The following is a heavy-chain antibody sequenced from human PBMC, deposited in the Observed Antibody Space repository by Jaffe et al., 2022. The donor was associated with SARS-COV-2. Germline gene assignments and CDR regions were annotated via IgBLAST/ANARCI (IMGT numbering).Heavy chain of an antibody. CDR1: GYTFTSYY. CDR2: INPSGGST. D-gene: IGHD3-10*01. CDR3: ARARGGGVKYYYGGHWFDP. Sequence: QVQLVQSGAEVKKPGASVKVSCKASGYTFTSYYMHWVRQAPGQGLEWMGIINPSGGSTSYAQKFQGRVTMTRDTSTSTVYMELSSLRSEDTAVYYCARARGGGVKYYYGGHWFDPWGQGTLVTVSS. V-gene: IGHV1-46*01. J-gene: IGHJ5*02.